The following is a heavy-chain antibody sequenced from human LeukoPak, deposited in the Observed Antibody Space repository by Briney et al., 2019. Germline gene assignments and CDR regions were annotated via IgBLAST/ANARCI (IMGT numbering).Heavy chain of an antibody. D-gene: IGHD2-2*02. CDR2: ISSSGSTI. V-gene: IGHV3-11*04. CDR1: GFTFSDYY. Sequence: PGGSLRLSCAASGFTFSDYYMSWIRQAPGKGLEWVSYISSSGSTIYYADSVKGRFTISRDNAKDSLYLQMNSLRAEDTAVYFCTRGGYCSSTSCYKNGMDVWGKGTTVTVSS. J-gene: IGHJ6*04. CDR3: TRGGYCSSTSCYKNGMDV.